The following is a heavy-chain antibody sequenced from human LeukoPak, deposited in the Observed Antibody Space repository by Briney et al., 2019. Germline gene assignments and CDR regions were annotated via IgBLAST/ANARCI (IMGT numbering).Heavy chain of an antibody. CDR3: ARVYYDSSGFYGVGAFDI. CDR1: GGSFSGYY. CDR2: INHSGST. Sequence: SETLSLTCAVYGGSFSGYYWSWIRQPPGKWLEWIGEINHSGSTNYNPSLKSRVTISVDTSKNQFSLKLSSVTAADTAVYYCARVYYDSSGFYGVGAFDIWGQGTMVTVSS. D-gene: IGHD3-22*01. V-gene: IGHV4-34*01. J-gene: IGHJ3*02.